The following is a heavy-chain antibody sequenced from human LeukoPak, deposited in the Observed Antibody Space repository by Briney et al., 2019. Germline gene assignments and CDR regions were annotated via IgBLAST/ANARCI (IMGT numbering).Heavy chain of an antibody. V-gene: IGHV4-61*02. CDR2: IYTSGST. J-gene: IGHJ4*02. CDR3: ARTKDVTEYYFDY. D-gene: IGHD1-14*01. CDR1: GGSISSGSYY. Sequence: SETLSLTCTVSGGSISSGSYYWSWIRKPAGKGLEWIGRIYTSGSTNYNPSLKSRVTISVDTSKNQFSLKLSSVTAADTAVYYCARTKDVTEYYFDYWGQGTLVTVSS.